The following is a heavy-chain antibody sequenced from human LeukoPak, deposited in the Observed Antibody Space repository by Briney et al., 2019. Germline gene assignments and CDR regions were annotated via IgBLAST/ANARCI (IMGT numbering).Heavy chain of an antibody. D-gene: IGHD1-26*01. CDR2: INPNSGGT. V-gene: IGHV1-2*02. Sequence: ASVKVSCKASGYTFTGNYMHWVRQAPGQGLEWMGWINPNSGGTNYAQIFQGRVTMTRDTSISTVYMELSRLRSDDTAVYYCAKSGSYGRYDAFDVWGQGTVVTVSS. J-gene: IGHJ3*01. CDR1: GYTFTGNY. CDR3: AKSGSYGRYDAFDV.